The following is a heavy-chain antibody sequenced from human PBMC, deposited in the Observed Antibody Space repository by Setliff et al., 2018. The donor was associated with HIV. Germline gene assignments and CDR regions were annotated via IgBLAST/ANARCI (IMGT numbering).Heavy chain of an antibody. Sequence: GESLRLSCAASGFTFSTYSMNWVRLAPGRGLEWISSISVSGFNIYYADSVKGRFFVSRDDAKNSLFLQMNSLRTEDTAVYFCARVRARYSSSWSFDYWGQGTSVTVSS. D-gene: IGHD6-13*01. CDR3: ARVRARYSSSWSFDY. V-gene: IGHV3-21*01. CDR1: GFTFSTYS. CDR2: ISVSGFNI. J-gene: IGHJ4*02.